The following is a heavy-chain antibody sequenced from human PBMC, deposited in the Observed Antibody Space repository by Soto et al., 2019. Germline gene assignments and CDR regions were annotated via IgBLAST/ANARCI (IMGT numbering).Heavy chain of an antibody. V-gene: IGHV1-69*06. D-gene: IGHD2-15*01. CDR2: IIPIFGTA. CDR3: ARSEGYCSGGSCSYSY. Sequence: SVKVSCKASGGTFSSYAISWVRQAPGQGLEWMGGIIPIFGTANYAQKFQGRVTITADKSTSTAYMELSSLRPEDTAVYYCARSEGYCSGGSCSYSYWGQGTLVTVSS. J-gene: IGHJ4*02. CDR1: GGTFSSYA.